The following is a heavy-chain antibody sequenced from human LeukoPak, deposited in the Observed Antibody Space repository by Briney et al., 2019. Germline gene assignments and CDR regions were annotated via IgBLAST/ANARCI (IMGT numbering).Heavy chain of an antibody. D-gene: IGHD6-19*01. CDR3: ARSSGWYHRGPDYYYYYMDV. CDR1: GFTVSNNY. Sequence: GGSLRLSCAASGFTVSNNYMSWVRQAPGKGLEWVSVIFRGGSTYYADSVKGRFTISRDNAKNSLYLQMNSLGAEDTAVYYCARSSGWYHRGPDYYYYYMDVWGKGTTVTVSS. V-gene: IGHV3-66*01. CDR2: IFRGGST. J-gene: IGHJ6*03.